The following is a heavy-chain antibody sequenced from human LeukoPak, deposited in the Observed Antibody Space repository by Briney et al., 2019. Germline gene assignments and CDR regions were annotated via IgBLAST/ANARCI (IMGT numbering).Heavy chain of an antibody. CDR1: GVSISSSSYY. V-gene: IGHV4-39*02. D-gene: IGHD3-22*01. J-gene: IGHJ4*02. CDR3: ARDPDYYDSSGQDY. CDR2: IYYSGST. Sequence: PSETLSLTCTVSGVSISSSSYYWGWIRQPPGKGLEWIGSIYYSGSTYYNPSLKSRVTISVDTSKNQFSLKLSSVTAADTAVYYCARDPDYYDSSGQDYWGQGTLVTVSS.